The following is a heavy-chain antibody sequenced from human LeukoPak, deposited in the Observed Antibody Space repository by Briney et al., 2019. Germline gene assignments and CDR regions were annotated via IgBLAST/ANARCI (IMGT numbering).Heavy chain of an antibody. CDR2: VFYNGSA. CDR3: ARAGGVKTAALDLDR. J-gene: IGHJ5*02. CDR1: GTSISDYS. Sequence: SETLSLTCSVSGTSISDYSWSWIRQPPGKGLEWIGHVFYNGSANYIPSLKSRVTISTDTSKNQFSLQLTSLTAADTAVYYCARAGGVKTAALDLDRWGQGTLVTVSS. D-gene: IGHD6-25*01. V-gene: IGHV4-59*13.